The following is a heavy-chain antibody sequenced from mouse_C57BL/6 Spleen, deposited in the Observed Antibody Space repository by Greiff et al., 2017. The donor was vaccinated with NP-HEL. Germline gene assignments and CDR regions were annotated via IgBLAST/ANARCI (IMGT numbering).Heavy chain of an antibody. CDR1: GYTFTSYW. J-gene: IGHJ4*01. CDR2: IHPNSGST. V-gene: IGHV1-64*01. Sequence: VQLQQPGAELVKPGASVKLSCKASGYTFTSYWMHWVKQRPGQGLEWIGVIHPNSGSTNYNEKFKSKATLTVDKSSSTAYMQLSSLTSEDSAVYYCARSTGRAMDYWGQGTSVTVSS. D-gene: IGHD4-1*02. CDR3: ARSTGRAMDY.